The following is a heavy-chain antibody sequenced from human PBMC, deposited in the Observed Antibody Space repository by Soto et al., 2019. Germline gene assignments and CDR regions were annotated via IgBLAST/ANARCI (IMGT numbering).Heavy chain of an antibody. J-gene: IGHJ4*02. V-gene: IGHV1-69*08. D-gene: IGHD5-12*01. CDR2: IIPILGIA. Sequence: QVQLVQSGAEVKKPGSSVKVSCKASGGTFSSYTISWVRQAPGQGLEWMGRIIPILGIANYAQKFQGRVTITADKSTSTAYRELSSLRSGDTAVYYCAREVGYSGYDGGDYWGQGTLVTVSS. CDR1: GGTFSSYT. CDR3: AREVGYSGYDGGDY.